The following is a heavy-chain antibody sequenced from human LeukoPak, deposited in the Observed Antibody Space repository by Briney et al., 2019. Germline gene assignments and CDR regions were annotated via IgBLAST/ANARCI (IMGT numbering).Heavy chain of an antibody. CDR1: GFTFSSYS. V-gene: IGHV3-21*01. J-gene: IGHJ4*02. CDR2: ISSSSSYI. CDR3: AKDSYYNQAFDY. Sequence: GGSLRLSCAASGFTFSSYSMNWVRQAPGKGLEWVSSISSSSSYIYYADSVKGRFTISRDNAKNSLYLQMNSLRAEDTAVYYCAKDSYYNQAFDYWGQGTLVTVSS. D-gene: IGHD3-10*01.